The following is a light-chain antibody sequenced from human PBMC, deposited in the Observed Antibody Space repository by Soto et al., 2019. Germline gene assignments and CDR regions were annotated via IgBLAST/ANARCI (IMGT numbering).Light chain of an antibody. CDR1: SSDIGAYNS. J-gene: IGLJ2*01. V-gene: IGLV2-14*03. CDR2: DVS. Sequence: QSVLTQPASVSASPGPSITIFCTGTSSDIGAYNSVSWYQQHPGTAPQLLIYDVSFRPSGISSRFSGSKSGNTASLTISGLQAEDEADYYCSSYTTTSTRVFGGGTQLTVL. CDR3: SSYTTTSTRV.